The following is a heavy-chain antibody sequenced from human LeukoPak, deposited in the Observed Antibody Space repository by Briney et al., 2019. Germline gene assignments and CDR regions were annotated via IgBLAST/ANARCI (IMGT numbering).Heavy chain of an antibody. CDR3: ARGEALGYCSSTSCHNWFDP. J-gene: IGHJ5*02. V-gene: IGHV1-2*02. D-gene: IGHD2-2*01. Sequence: GASVKVSCKASGYTFTGYYMHWVRQAPGQGLEWMGWINPNSGGTNYAQKFQGRVTMTRDTSISTAYMEPSRLRSDDTAVYCCARGEALGYCSSTSCHNWFDPWGQGTLVTVSS. CDR1: GYTFTGYY. CDR2: INPNSGGT.